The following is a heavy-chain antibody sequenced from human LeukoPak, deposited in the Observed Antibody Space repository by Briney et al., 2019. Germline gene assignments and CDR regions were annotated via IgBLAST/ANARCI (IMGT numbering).Heavy chain of an antibody. J-gene: IGHJ5*02. CDR2: IYTSGST. CDR1: GGSISIYY. V-gene: IGHV4-4*07. CDR3: ARRYSSSWYRWFDP. Sequence: SETLSLTCTVSGGSISIYYWNWIRQPAGKGLEWIGRIYTSGSTNYNPSLKSRFTISLDTSKNQFSLKLSSVTAADTAVYYCARRYSSSWYRWFDPWGQGTLVTVSS. D-gene: IGHD6-13*01.